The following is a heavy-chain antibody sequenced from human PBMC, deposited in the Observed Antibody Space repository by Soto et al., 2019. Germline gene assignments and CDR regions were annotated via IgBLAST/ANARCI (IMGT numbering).Heavy chain of an antibody. J-gene: IGHJ5*02. CDR1: GGTFSSYA. D-gene: IGHD2-2*02. Sequence: GASVKVSCKASGGTFSSYAISWVRQAPGQGLEWMGGIIPIFGTANYAQKFQGRVTITADESTSTAYMELSSLRSEDTAVYYCASTPTGGVVVPAAIRWYSWFDPWGQGTLVTVSS. CDR3: ASTPTGGVVVPAAIRWYSWFDP. CDR2: IIPIFGTA. V-gene: IGHV1-69*13.